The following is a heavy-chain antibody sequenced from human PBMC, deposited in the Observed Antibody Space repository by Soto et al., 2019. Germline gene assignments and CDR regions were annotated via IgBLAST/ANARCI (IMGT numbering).Heavy chain of an antibody. V-gene: IGHV3-30-3*01. CDR1: GFTFSSYA. J-gene: IGHJ4*02. CDR2: ISYDGSNK. CDR3: ARDYYDSSGYYPLGLPDY. D-gene: IGHD3-22*01. Sequence: PGGSLRLSCAASGFTFSSYAMHWVRQAPGKGLAWVAVISYDGSNKYYADSVKGRFTISRDNSKNTLYLQMNSLRAEDTAVYYCARDYYDSSGYYPLGLPDYWGQGTLVTVSS.